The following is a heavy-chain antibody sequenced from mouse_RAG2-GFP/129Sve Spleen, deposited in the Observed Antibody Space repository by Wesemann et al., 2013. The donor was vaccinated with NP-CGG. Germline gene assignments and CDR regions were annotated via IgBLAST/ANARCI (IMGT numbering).Heavy chain of an antibody. J-gene: IGHJ4*01. Sequence: GDGDTNYNGKFKGKATLTADKSSSTAYMQLSSLTSEDSAVYFCARRGYDGYEAMDYWGQGTSVTVSS. CDR3: ARRGYDGYEAMDY. CDR2: GDGDT. V-gene: IGHV1-80*01. D-gene: IGHD2-3*01.